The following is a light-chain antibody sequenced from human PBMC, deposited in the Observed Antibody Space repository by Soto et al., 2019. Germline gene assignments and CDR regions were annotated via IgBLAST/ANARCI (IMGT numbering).Light chain of an antibody. J-gene: IGKJ1*01. CDR2: DAS. V-gene: IGKV1-5*01. Sequence: DIQMTQSPSTLSASVGDRVTITCRASQSISSYLNWYQQKPGKAPKLLIYDASALPRGAPSRFSGSGSGTKFTLTIASLQPDDFATYYCQQYETFSGTFGPGTKVDIK. CDR3: QQYETFSGT. CDR1: QSISSY.